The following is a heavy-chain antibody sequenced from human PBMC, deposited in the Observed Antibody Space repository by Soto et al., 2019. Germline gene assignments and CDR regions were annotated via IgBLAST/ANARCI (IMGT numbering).Heavy chain of an antibody. CDR1: GYTFTGYY. CDR3: ASDPIRVLLWFGDPVYYYYCDLDD. V-gene: IGHV1-2*02. Sequence: GASVKVSCKASGYTFTGYYMHWVRQAPGQGLEWMGRINPNSGGGMYAQKGQSRVTKTRDATISTAIVELRRLRSEDMAVYYCASDPIRVLLWFGDPVYYYYCDLDDWGQGTTVTVSS. CDR2: INPNSGGG. D-gene: IGHD3-10*01. J-gene: IGHJ6*02.